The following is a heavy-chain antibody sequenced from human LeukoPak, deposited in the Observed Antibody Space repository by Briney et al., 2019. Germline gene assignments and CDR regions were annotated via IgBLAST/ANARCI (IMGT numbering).Heavy chain of an antibody. Sequence: SETLSLTCTVSGGSISSYYWSRIRQPPGKGLEWIGYIYYSGSTNYNPSLKSRVTISVDTSKNQFSLKLSSVTAADTAVYYCARLSSGWYIFDYWGQGTLVTVSS. V-gene: IGHV4-59*01. CDR2: IYYSGST. CDR1: GGSISSYY. J-gene: IGHJ4*02. D-gene: IGHD6-19*01. CDR3: ARLSSGWYIFDY.